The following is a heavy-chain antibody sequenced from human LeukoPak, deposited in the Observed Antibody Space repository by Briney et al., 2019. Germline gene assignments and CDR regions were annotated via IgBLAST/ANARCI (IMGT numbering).Heavy chain of an antibody. CDR2: LYSDGDT. V-gene: IGHV3-53*01. D-gene: IGHD1-14*01. Sequence: TGGSPRLSCAASGVTVITNDRTWGRQAPGKGLEWGSVLYSDGDTKYADCTQGRFTISRDNSKNTLYLEMNSLSPDDTAVYYCARGVEPLVANTLAYWGQGTLVTVSS. CDR1: GVTVITND. J-gene: IGHJ4*02. CDR3: ARGVEPLVANTLAY.